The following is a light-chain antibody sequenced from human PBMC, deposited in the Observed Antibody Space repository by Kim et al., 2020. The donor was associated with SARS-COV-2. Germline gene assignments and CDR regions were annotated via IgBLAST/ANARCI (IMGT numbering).Light chain of an antibody. Sequence: SYELTQPPSVSVSPGQTASITCSGDKLGDKYACWYQQKPGQSPVLVIYQDTKRPSGIPERFSGSNSGNTVTLTISGTQAMDEADYYCQAWDSRHVVFGGG. J-gene: IGLJ2*01. V-gene: IGLV3-1*01. CDR3: QAWDSRHVV. CDR2: QDT. CDR1: KLGDKY.